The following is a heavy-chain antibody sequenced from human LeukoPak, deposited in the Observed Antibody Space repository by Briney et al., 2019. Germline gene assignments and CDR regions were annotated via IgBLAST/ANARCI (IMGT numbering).Heavy chain of an antibody. CDR1: GFTFSTYA. V-gene: IGHV3-23*01. Sequence: GGSLRLSCAASGFTFSTYAMSWVRQAPGKGLEWVSGISGSTYYADSVKGRFTISRDNSKNTLYLQMNSLRAEDTAVYYCAKDFSTVTLGYFDSWGQGTLVTVSS. CDR2: ISGST. D-gene: IGHD4-17*01. J-gene: IGHJ4*02. CDR3: AKDFSTVTLGYFDS.